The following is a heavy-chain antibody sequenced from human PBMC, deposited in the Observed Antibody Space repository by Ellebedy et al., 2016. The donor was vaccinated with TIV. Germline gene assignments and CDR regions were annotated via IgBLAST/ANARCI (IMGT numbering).Heavy chain of an antibody. J-gene: IGHJ4*02. V-gene: IGHV4-34*01. CDR1: RGPFSGYY. Sequence: SETLSLTCAVYRGPFSGYYWSWIRQPPGKGLEWIGEINHSGSTNYNPSLKSRVTVSVDTSKNQFSLKLSSVTAADTAVYYCARASDYGIAASWGQGTLVTVSS. CDR3: ARASDYGIAAS. D-gene: IGHD6-13*01. CDR2: INHSGST.